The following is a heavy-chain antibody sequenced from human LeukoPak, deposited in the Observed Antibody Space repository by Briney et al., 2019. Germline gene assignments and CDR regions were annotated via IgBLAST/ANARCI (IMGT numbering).Heavy chain of an antibody. D-gene: IGHD3-10*01. CDR3: AITESYYYGSGSHPILDAFDI. V-gene: IGHV1-69*06. CDR2: IIPIFGTA. Sequence: GASVKVSCKASGYTFTGYYMHWVRQAPGQGLEWMGGIIPIFGTANYAQKFQGRVTITADKSTSTAYMELSSLRSEDTAVYYCAITESYYYGSGSHPILDAFDIWGQGTMVTVSS. J-gene: IGHJ3*02. CDR1: GYTFTGYY.